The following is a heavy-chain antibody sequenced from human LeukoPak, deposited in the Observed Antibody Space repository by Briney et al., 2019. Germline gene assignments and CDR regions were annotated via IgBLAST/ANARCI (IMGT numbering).Heavy chain of an antibody. J-gene: IGHJ6*03. CDR3: ARGRFDSSGYYYYYYMDV. Sequence: PSETLSLTCTVSGGSISSYYWSWIRQPPGKGLEWIGYIYYSGSTNYNPSLKSRVTISVDTSKNQFSLKLSSVTAADTAVYYCARGRFDSSGYYYYYYMDVWGKGTTVTVSS. CDR2: IYYSGST. CDR1: GGSISSYY. D-gene: IGHD3-22*01. V-gene: IGHV4-59*01.